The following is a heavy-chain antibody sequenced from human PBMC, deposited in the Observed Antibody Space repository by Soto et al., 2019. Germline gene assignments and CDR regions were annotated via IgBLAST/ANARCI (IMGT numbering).Heavy chain of an antibody. Sequence: GGSRRLSCVASGFAFSNYAISWVRQAPGKGLEWVSVVSGSGGGRYYADSVKGRFTISRDNSKNTLYLQMNSLRAEDTAVYYCAKGETSNWSDFAHWAQGTLVPVSS. J-gene: IGHJ4*02. CDR1: GFAFSNYA. V-gene: IGHV3-23*01. CDR2: VSGSGGGR. D-gene: IGHD6-13*01. CDR3: AKGETSNWSDFAH.